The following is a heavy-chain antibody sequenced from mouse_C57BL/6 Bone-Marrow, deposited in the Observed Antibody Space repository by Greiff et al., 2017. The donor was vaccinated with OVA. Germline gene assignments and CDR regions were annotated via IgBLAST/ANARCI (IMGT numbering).Heavy chain of an antibody. Sequence: VQLQQSGPELVKPGASVKISCKASGYSFTGYYMNWVKQSPEKSLEWIGEINPSTGGTTYNQKFKAKATLTVDTSSSTAYMQLKSLTSEDSAVYYCARCRFFYWYFDVWGTGTTVTVSS. CDR2: INPSTGGT. V-gene: IGHV1-42*01. CDR3: ARCRFFYWYFDV. D-gene: IGHD2-14*01. CDR1: GYSFTGYY. J-gene: IGHJ1*03.